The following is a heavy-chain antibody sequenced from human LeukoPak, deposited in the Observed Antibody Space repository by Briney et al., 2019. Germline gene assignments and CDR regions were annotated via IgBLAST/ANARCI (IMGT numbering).Heavy chain of an antibody. CDR1: GFTFSSYA. J-gene: IGHJ6*02. CDR3: ARAGYSSGWHTLADYYYCGMDV. V-gene: IGHV3-30-3*01. CDR2: ISYDGSNK. Sequence: GGSLRLSCAASGFTFSSYAMHWVRQAPGKGLEWVAVISYDGSNKYYADSVKGRFTISRDNSKNTLYLQMNSLRAEDTAVYYCARAGYSSGWHTLADYYYCGMDVWGQGTTVTVSS. D-gene: IGHD6-19*01.